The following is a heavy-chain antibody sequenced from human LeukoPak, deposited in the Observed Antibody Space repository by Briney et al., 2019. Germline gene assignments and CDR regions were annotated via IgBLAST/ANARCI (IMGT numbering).Heavy chain of an antibody. CDR3: AADYLVPAALDP. V-gene: IGHV1-58*02. J-gene: IGHJ5*02. CDR1: GFTFTRSA. Sequence: GTSVKVSCKASGFTFTRSAMQWVRQARGQRLEWIGWIVVGSGNTNYAQKFQERVTITRDMSTSTAYMELSSLRSEDTAVYYCAADYLVPAALDPWGQGTLVTVFS. CDR2: IVVGSGNT. D-gene: IGHD2-2*01.